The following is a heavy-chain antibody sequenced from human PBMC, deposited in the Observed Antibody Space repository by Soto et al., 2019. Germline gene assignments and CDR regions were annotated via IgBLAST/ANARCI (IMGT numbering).Heavy chain of an antibody. CDR2: GIGMSSVI. J-gene: IGHJ6*02. CDR3: AREVAPNSYMRSWYYYNQRWNGMDV. Sequence: PGGSLRLSWASSGFTFKNYNMNCVLQAPGKGLEWLSCGIGMSSVIYYADSVKGRFTISRDNSKNTLYLQMNSLRAEDTAVYYCAREVAPNSYMRSWYYYNQRWNGMDVWGQGTTVTVSS. V-gene: IGHV3-48*01. D-gene: IGHD6-13*01. CDR1: GFTFKNYN.